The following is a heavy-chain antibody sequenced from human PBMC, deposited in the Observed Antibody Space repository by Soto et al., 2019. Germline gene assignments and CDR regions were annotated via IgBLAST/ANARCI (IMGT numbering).Heavy chain of an antibody. CDR1: GYTFTGYY. D-gene: IGHD3-22*01. CDR2: INPTSGGT. Sequence: ASVKVSCKASGYTFTGYYMHWVRQAPGQGLEWMGWINPTSGGTNYAQKFQGRVSMTRDTSISTAYMEVSRLRSDDAVVYYCARDRRRYYDSSGYYYYGMDVWGQGTTVTVSS. J-gene: IGHJ6*02. V-gene: IGHV1-2*02. CDR3: ARDRRRYYDSSGYYYYGMDV.